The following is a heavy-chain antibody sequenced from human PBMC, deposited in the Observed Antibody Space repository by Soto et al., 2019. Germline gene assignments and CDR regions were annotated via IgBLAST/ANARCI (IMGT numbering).Heavy chain of an antibody. V-gene: IGHV1-69*13. CDR3: ARDWAYGDYRYYFDY. CDR2: IIPIFGTA. D-gene: IGHD4-17*01. CDR1: GGTFSSYA. Sequence: SVKVSCKASGGTFSSYAISWVRQAPGQGLEWMGGIIPIFGTANYAQKFQGRVTITADESTSTAYMELSSLRSEDTAVYYCARDWAYGDYRYYFDYWGQGTLVTVSS. J-gene: IGHJ4*02.